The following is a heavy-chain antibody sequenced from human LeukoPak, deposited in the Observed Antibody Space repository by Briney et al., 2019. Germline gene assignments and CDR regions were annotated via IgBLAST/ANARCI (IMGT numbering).Heavy chain of an antibody. J-gene: IGHJ4*02. Sequence: SVKVSCKASGVTLTTYGISWLRQAPGQGLEWMGTIIPILGVANYVQKFQDRLTITADKSTSTAYMELRSLRSEDTAVYYCAGPSYRTGGGCLYFFDYWGQGTLVTVSS. V-gene: IGHV1-69*04. CDR2: IIPILGVA. D-gene: IGHD2-15*01. CDR1: GVTLTTYG. CDR3: AGPSYRTGGGCLYFFDY.